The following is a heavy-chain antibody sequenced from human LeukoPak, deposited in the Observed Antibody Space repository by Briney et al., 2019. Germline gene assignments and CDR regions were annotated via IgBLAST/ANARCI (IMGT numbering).Heavy chain of an antibody. D-gene: IGHD6-13*01. V-gene: IGHV3-30*02. Sequence: GGSLRLSCVASGFTFSSYGIHWVRQAPGKGLQWVAFIRYDGSNKYYADSVKGRFTISRDNSKNTLYLQTNSLRAEDTAVYYCAKGRPGYSSSWYYFDYWGQGTLVTVSS. CDR1: GFTFSSYG. J-gene: IGHJ4*02. CDR2: IRYDGSNK. CDR3: AKGRPGYSSSWYYFDY.